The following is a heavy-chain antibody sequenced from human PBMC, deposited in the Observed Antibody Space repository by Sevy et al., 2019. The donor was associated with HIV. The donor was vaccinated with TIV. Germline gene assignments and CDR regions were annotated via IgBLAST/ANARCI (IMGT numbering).Heavy chain of an antibody. Sequence: GESLKISCAASGFTFSSHSMNWVRQAPGKGLEWVSSISGISNYIYYADSMKGRFTVSRDNARNSLYLQMNSLRAEDTAVYYCARNNCSITNCYMGDVFDIWGQGTMVTVSS. CDR3: ARNNCSITNCYMGDVFDI. V-gene: IGHV3-21*01. CDR2: ISGISNYI. D-gene: IGHD2-2*02. CDR1: GFTFSSHS. J-gene: IGHJ3*02.